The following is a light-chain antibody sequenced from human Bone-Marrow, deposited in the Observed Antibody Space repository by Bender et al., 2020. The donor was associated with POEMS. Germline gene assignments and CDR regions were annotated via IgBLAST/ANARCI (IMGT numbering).Light chain of an antibody. CDR3: SSFGGRDNYVL. Sequence: QSALTQPASVSGSPGQSIAISCTGTSSDVGAYNYVSWYQQHPGKAPKLMIYEVNKRPSGVPDRFSGSKSGNTASLTISGLQAEDEADYYCSSFGGRDNYVLFGGGTKLTVL. J-gene: IGLJ2*01. CDR2: EVN. V-gene: IGLV2-8*01. CDR1: SSDVGAYNY.